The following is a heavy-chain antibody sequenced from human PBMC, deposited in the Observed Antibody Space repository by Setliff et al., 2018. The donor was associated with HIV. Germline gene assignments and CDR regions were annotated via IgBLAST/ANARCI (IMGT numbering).Heavy chain of an antibody. Sequence: ASVKVSCKASGYTFSDYGISWVRQAPGQGLEWMGWISAHNGRINYAQKFQGRVTMTTDRSTSTAYMELRSLRSDDTAVYYCARDTNRKIDYWGQGVLVTVPQ. V-gene: IGHV1-18*01. CDR3: ARDTNRKIDY. J-gene: IGHJ4*02. D-gene: IGHD3-3*01. CDR1: GYTFSDYG. CDR2: ISAHNGRI.